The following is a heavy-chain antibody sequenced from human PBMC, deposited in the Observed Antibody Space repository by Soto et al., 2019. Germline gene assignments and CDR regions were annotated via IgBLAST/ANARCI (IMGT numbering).Heavy chain of an antibody. D-gene: IGHD6-13*01. CDR1: GGSFSGYY. J-gene: IGHJ6*02. CDR3: AGYSAAAGSYYYYYGMDV. V-gene: IGHV4-34*01. Sequence: SETLSLTCAVYGGSFSGYYWSWIRQPPGKGPEWIGEINHSGSTNYNPSLKSRVTISVDTSKNQFSLKLSSVTAADTAVYYCAGYSAAAGSYYYYYGMDVWGQGTTVTVSS. CDR2: INHSGST.